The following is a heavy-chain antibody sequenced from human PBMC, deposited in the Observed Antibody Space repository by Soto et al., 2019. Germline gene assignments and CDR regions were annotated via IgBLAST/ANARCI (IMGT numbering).Heavy chain of an antibody. CDR2: ISYDGRNK. CDR3: AKDTNSGWSFED. Sequence: QVQLVESGGGVVQPGRSLRLSCTASGFTFTTYVMHWVRQAPGKGLEWVTVISYDGRNKYYADSVKGRFTISRDNSKNTFYLQMSSLRPEGAAVYYCAKDTNSGWSFEDLGQGTPVTVSS. V-gene: IGHV3-30*18. CDR1: GFTFTTYV. D-gene: IGHD6-19*01. J-gene: IGHJ4*02.